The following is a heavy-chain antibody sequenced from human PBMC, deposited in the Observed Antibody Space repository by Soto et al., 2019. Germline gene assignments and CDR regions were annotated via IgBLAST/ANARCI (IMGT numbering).Heavy chain of an antibody. D-gene: IGHD5-12*01. V-gene: IGHV4-59*01. Sequence: PSETLSLTCTVSGGSISSYYWSWIRQPPGKGLECIGYIYYSGSTNYNPSLKSRVTISVDTSKNQFSLKLSSVTAADTAVYYCARVSDDAAIRLEGYYYYYMDVWGKGTTVTVSS. J-gene: IGHJ6*03. CDR1: GGSISSYY. CDR2: IYYSGST. CDR3: ARVSDDAAIRLEGYYYYYMDV.